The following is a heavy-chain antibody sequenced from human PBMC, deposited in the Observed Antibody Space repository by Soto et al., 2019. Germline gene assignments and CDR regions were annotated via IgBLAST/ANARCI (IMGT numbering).Heavy chain of an antibody. D-gene: IGHD3-10*01. CDR3: ARFYGNAFDV. CDR1: GGSITTSSYN. V-gene: IGHV4-39*02. CDR2: ICYDGST. Sequence: PSETLSLTCSVSGGSITTSSYNWDWIRQPPGKGLEWIGTICYDGSTSYNPSLKSQVTISVDTSKNHFALKVNSVTAADTAVYSCARFYGNAFDVWGRGTVVTVSS. J-gene: IGHJ3*01.